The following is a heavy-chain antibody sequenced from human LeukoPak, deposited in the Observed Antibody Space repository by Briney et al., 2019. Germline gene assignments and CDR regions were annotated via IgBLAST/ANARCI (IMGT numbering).Heavy chain of an antibody. D-gene: IGHD2-8*01. CDR2: ISWNSGSI. J-gene: IGHJ4*02. Sequence: GRSLRLSCAASGFTFDDYAMHWVRQAPGKGLEWVSGISWNSGSIGYADSVKGRFTISRDNAKNSLYLQMNSLRAEDTALYYCAKDKWSRGYYFDYWGQGTLVTVSS. CDR1: GFTFDDYA. CDR3: AKDKWSRGYYFDY. V-gene: IGHV3-9*01.